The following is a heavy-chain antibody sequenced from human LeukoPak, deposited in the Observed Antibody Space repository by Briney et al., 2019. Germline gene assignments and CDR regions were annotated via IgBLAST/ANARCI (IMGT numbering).Heavy chain of an antibody. V-gene: IGHV1-18*01. D-gene: IGHD3-10*01. CDR1: GYTFTSYG. CDR2: ISAYNGNT. Sequence: GASVKVSCKASGYTFTSYGISWVRQAPGQGLEWMGWISAYNGNTNYAQKLQGRVTMTTDTSTSTAYMELRSLRSDDTAVYYCARVQMWFGELSWFDPWGQGTLVTVSS. CDR3: ARVQMWFGELSWFDP. J-gene: IGHJ5*02.